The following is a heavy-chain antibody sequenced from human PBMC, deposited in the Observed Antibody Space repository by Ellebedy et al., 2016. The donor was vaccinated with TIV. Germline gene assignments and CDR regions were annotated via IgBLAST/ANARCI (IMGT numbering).Heavy chain of an antibody. D-gene: IGHD3-22*01. J-gene: IGHJ4*02. Sequence: GESLKISCRASGSNFGNYWITWVRQMPGKGLEWIARIDPGDSYTNYSPSFQGHVTISVDRSISTAYLQWSSLKASDTAMYYCARLEPPRYDSSGPIDYWGPGTLVTVSS. CDR3: ARLEPPRYDSSGPIDY. CDR2: IDPGDSYT. CDR1: GSNFGNYW. V-gene: IGHV5-10-1*01.